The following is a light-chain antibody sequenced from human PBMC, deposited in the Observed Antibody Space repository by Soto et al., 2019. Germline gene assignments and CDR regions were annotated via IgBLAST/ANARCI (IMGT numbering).Light chain of an antibody. CDR1: SSDIGGYNF. V-gene: IGLV2-14*01. J-gene: IGLJ3*02. CDR2: EVS. Sequence: QSALTQPASVSGFPGQSITISCTGTSSDIGGYNFVSWYQQHPRKAPKVMIYEVSNRPSGVANRFSGSKSGNTASLTISGLQAEDEGEYYCSSFASNSIRMFGGGTKLTVL. CDR3: SSFASNSIRM.